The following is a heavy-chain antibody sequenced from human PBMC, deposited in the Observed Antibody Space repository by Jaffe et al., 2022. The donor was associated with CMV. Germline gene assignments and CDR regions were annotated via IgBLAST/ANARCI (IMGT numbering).Heavy chain of an antibody. V-gene: IGHV3-48*03. CDR2: ISSSGSTI. CDR3: ARDHGYYDSSGYYVGYFDY. J-gene: IGHJ4*02. D-gene: IGHD3-22*01. CDR1: GFTFSSYE. Sequence: EVQLVESGGGLVQPGGSLRLSCAASGFTFSSYEMNWVRQAPGKGLEWVSYISSSGSTIYYADSVKGRFTISRDNAKNSLYLQMNSLRAEDTAVYYCARDHGYYDSSGYYVGYFDYWGQGTLVTVSS.